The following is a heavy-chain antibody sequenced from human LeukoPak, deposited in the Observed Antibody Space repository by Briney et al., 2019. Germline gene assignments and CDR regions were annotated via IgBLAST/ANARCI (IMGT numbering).Heavy chain of an antibody. CDR1: GYTFTSYG. Sequence: GASVKVSCKASGYTFTSYGISWVRQAPGQGLEWMGWISAYNGNTNYAQKLQGRATMTTDTSTSTAYVELRSLRSDDTAVYYCARDKGDIVVVPAAKGAGDYFDYWGQGTLVTVSS. V-gene: IGHV1-18*01. CDR3: ARDKGDIVVVPAAKGAGDYFDY. D-gene: IGHD2-2*01. CDR2: ISAYNGNT. J-gene: IGHJ4*02.